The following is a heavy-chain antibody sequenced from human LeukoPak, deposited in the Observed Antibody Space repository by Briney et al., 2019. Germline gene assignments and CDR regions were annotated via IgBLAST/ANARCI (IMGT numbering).Heavy chain of an antibody. CDR1: GFTVSSNE. V-gene: IGHV3-38-3*01. CDR3: AKEPGLGVTTGPSDY. Sequence: GGSLRLSCAASGFTVSSNEMSWVRQAPGKGLEWVSSISGGSTYYADSVKGRFTISRDNSKNTLYLQMNSLRAEDTAVYYCAKEPGLGVTTGPSDYWGQGTLVTVSS. CDR2: ISGGST. J-gene: IGHJ4*02. D-gene: IGHD4-17*01.